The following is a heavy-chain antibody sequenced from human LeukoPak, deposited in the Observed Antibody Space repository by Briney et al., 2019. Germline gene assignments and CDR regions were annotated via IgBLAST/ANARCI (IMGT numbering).Heavy chain of an antibody. V-gene: IGHV1-69*13. CDR3: ATSQYCSSTSCNYYYYGMDV. Sequence: GASVKVSCKASGGTFSSYAISWVRQAPGQGLEWMGGIIPIFGTANYAQKFQGRVTITADESTSTAYMELSSLRSEDTAVYYCATSQYCSSTSCNYYYYGMDVWGQGTTVTVSS. CDR1: GGTFSSYA. CDR2: IIPIFGTA. J-gene: IGHJ6*02. D-gene: IGHD2-2*01.